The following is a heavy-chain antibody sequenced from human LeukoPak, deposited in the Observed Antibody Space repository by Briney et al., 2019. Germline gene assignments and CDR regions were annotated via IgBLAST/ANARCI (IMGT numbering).Heavy chain of an antibody. J-gene: IGHJ6*02. CDR3: ARDFSGGYGPYYGMDV. CDR2: IYYSGST. V-gene: IGHV4-59*01. Sequence: SETLSLTCAVSGGSFSGYYWSWIRQPPGKGLEWIGYIYYSGSTNYNPSLKSRVTISVDTSKNQFSLKLSSVTAADTAVYYCARDFSGGYGPYYGMDVWGQGTTVTVSS. CDR1: GGSFSGYY. D-gene: IGHD2-15*01.